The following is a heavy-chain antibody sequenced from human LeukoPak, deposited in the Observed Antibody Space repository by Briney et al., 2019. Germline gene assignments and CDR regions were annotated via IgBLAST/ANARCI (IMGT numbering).Heavy chain of an antibody. V-gene: IGHV3-21*01. CDR2: ISSSSSYI. Sequence: GGCLRLSCAASGFTFSSYSMNWVRQAPGKGLEWVSSISSSSSYIYYADSAKGRFTISRDNAKNSLYLQMNSLRAEDTAVYYCARVNGGSYALDYWGQGTLVTVSS. CDR3: ARVNGGSYALDY. J-gene: IGHJ4*02. D-gene: IGHD1-26*01. CDR1: GFTFSSYS.